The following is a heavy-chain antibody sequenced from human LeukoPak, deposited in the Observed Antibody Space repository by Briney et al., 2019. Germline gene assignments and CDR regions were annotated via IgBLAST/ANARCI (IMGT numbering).Heavy chain of an antibody. V-gene: IGHV4-30-2*01. CDR2: IYHSGST. CDR3: ARVQLRLGGLNFDY. Sequence: SETLSLTCAVSGGSISSGGYSWSWIRQPPGKGLEWIGYIYHSGSTYCNPSLKSRVTISVDRSKNQFSLKLSSVTAADTAVYYCARVQLRLGGLNFDYWGQGTLVTVSS. J-gene: IGHJ4*02. CDR1: GGSISSGGYS. D-gene: IGHD3-16*01.